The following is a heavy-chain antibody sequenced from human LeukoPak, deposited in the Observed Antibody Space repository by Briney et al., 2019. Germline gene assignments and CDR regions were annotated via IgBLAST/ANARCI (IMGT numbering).Heavy chain of an antibody. Sequence: GGSLRLSCAASGFTFSIYAMHWVRQAPGKGPEYVSAISSSGTITYYANSVKGRFTISRDNSKNTLYLQMGSLRVEDMAVYYCATLDALRCSGGSCYSHAFDVWGQGTMVTVSS. CDR3: ATLDALRCSGGSCYSHAFDV. CDR2: ISSSGTIT. V-gene: IGHV3-64*01. CDR1: GFTFSIYA. J-gene: IGHJ3*01. D-gene: IGHD2-15*01.